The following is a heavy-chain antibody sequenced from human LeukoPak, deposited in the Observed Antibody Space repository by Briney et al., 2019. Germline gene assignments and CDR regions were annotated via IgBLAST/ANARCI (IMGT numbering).Heavy chain of an antibody. V-gene: IGHV3-7*01. CDR3: ASARLGYCSGGSCYPSLTYNY. CDR2: IKQDGSEK. J-gene: IGHJ4*02. D-gene: IGHD2-15*01. Sequence: GGSLRLSCAASGFTFSSYWMSWVRQAPGKGLEWVANIKQDGSEKYYVDSVKGRFTISRDNAKNSLYLQMNSLRAEDTAVYYCASARLGYCSGGSCYPSLTYNYWGQGTLVTVSS. CDR1: GFTFSSYW.